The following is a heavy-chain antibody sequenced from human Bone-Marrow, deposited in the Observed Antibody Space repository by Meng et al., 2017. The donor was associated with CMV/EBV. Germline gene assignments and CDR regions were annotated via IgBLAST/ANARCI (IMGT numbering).Heavy chain of an antibody. V-gene: IGHV4-34*01. Sequence: SETLSLTCAVYGRSFSGYYWSWIRQPPGKGLEWIGEINHSGSTNYNPSLKSRVTISVDTSKNQFSLKLSSVTAADTAVYYCASRRGYWGQGTLVTVSS. CDR1: GRSFSGYY. CDR2: INHSGST. CDR3: ASRRGY. J-gene: IGHJ4*02.